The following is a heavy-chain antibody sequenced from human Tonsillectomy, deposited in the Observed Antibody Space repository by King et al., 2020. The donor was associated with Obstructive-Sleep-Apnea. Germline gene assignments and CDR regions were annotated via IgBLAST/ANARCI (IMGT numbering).Heavy chain of an antibody. V-gene: IGHV4-59*01. J-gene: IGHJ5*02. D-gene: IGHD3-10*01. CDR1: GGSISSYY. CDR2: IYYSGST. CDR3: ARGGPYGSGTYYNWFDH. Sequence: VQLQESGPGLVKPSETLSLTCTVSGGSISSYYWTWIRQPPGKGLEWIGYIYYSGSTNYNPSLKSRVTILVDTSKNQFSLKLSSMTAADTAVYYCARGGPYGSGTYYNWFDHWGQGTLVTVSS.